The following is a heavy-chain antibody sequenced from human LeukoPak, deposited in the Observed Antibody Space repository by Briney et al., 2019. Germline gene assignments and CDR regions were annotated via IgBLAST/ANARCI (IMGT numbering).Heavy chain of an antibody. Sequence: PGGSLRLSCAASGFSISSSAMNWVRQAPGKELEWVSSINNVASHIYYAGSVRGRFTISRDNAKNSVYLQMNSLKTEDTAVYYCTTDGLYYDILTGYPLDYWGQGTLVTVSS. J-gene: IGHJ4*02. CDR1: GFSISSSA. D-gene: IGHD3-9*01. V-gene: IGHV3-21*03. CDR2: INNVASHI. CDR3: TTDGLYYDILTGYPLDY.